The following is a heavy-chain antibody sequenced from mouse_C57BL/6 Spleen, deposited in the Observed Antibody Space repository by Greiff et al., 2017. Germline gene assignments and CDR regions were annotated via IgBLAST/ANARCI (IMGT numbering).Heavy chain of an antibody. CDR1: GYTFTSYW. CDR3: ARRNWDEAMDY. Sequence: QVQLKQSGAELAKPGASVKLSCKASGYTFTSYWMHWVKQRPGQGLEWIGYINPSSGYTKYNQKFKDKATLTADKSSSTAYMQLRSLTYEDSAVYYCARRNWDEAMDYWGQGTSVTVSS. CDR2: INPSSGYT. V-gene: IGHV1-7*01. D-gene: IGHD4-1*01. J-gene: IGHJ4*01.